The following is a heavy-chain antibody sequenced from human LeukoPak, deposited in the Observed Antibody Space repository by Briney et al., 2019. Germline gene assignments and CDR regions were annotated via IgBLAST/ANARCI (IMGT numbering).Heavy chain of an antibody. Sequence: GGSLRLSCVTSGFTFSSYAFHWVRQAPGKGLEWVATMSFDVNNKYYADSVRGRFTISRDNSKNTLYLQMNSLGAEDTAVYSCARGYCTSSSCYKDYWGQGTLVTVSS. CDR1: GFTFSSYA. D-gene: IGHD2-2*02. J-gene: IGHJ4*02. CDR2: MSFDVNNK. CDR3: ARGYCTSSSCYKDY. V-gene: IGHV3-30*04.